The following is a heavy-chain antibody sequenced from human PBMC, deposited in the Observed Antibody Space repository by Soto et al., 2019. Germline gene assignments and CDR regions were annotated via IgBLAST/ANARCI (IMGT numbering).Heavy chain of an antibody. CDR3: AREVVIPNWGYAPGGMDV. D-gene: IGHD3-22*01. J-gene: IGHJ6*02. Sequence: PGGSLRLSCAASGFTFSSYSMNWVRQAPGKGLEWVSSISSSSSYIYYADSVKGRFTISRDNAKNSLYLQMNSLRAEDTAVYYCAREVVIPNWGYAPGGMDVWGQGTTVTVSS. CDR1: GFTFSSYS. V-gene: IGHV3-21*01. CDR2: ISSSSSYI.